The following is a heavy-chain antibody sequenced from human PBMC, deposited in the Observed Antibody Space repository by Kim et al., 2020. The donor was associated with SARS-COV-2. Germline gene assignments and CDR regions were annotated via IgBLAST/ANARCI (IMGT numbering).Heavy chain of an antibody. J-gene: IGHJ4*02. CDR1: GFTVSSNY. CDR2: IYSGGST. V-gene: IGHV3-53*01. Sequence: GGSLRLSCAASGFTVSSNYMSWVRQAPGKGLEWVSVIYSGGSTYYADSVKGRFTISRDNSKNTLYLQMNSLRAEDTAVYYCARDTAKSQKYYYGSGSYYKGYYFDYWGQGTLVTVSS. CDR3: ARDTAKSQKYYYGSGSYYKGYYFDY. D-gene: IGHD3-10*01.